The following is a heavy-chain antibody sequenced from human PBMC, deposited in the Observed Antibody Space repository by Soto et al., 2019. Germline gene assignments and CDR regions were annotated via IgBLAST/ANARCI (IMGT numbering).Heavy chain of an antibody. V-gene: IGHV3-30*18. CDR2: ISYSGNDY. CDR1: GFTFSNYG. D-gene: IGHD6-6*01. Sequence: GGSLRLSCAAFGFTFSNYGIHWVRQAPGKGLEWVAVISYSGNDYHYADSVKGRFTISRDNSKNTLHLQMNSLRAEDTAVYYCAKDLTSRSSDYYFDYWGQGTLVTVSS. CDR3: AKDLTSRSSDYYFDY. J-gene: IGHJ4*02.